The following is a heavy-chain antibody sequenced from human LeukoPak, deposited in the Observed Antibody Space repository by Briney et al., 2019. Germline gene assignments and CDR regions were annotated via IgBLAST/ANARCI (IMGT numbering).Heavy chain of an antibody. CDR3: ARVRLNYGSGSL. D-gene: IGHD3-10*01. Sequence: GGSLRLSCAASGFTFNNYNMNWVRQAPGKALEWVSSITSSGAYIFYADSVKGRFTISRDNAKDSLYLQMNSLGPEDTAVYYCARVRLNYGSGSLWGQGTLVTVSS. CDR1: GFTFNNYN. J-gene: IGHJ4*02. V-gene: IGHV3-21*01. CDR2: ITSSGAYI.